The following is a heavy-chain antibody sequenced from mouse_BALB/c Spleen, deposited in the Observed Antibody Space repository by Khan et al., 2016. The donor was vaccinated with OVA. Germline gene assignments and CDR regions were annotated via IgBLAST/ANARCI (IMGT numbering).Heavy chain of an antibody. V-gene: IGHV1-4*01. D-gene: IGHD1-1*01. Sequence: QVQLQQSGAELARPGASVKMSCKASGYTFTSYWMHWVKQRPGQGLEWIGYINPSTDYTYYNQNFKDKATLTADKSSNTAYMQLTSLTSEDSAVFYCVNQDSSSAWFTYWGQGTLVTVSA. J-gene: IGHJ3*01. CDR3: VNQDSSSAWFTY. CDR2: INPSTDYT. CDR1: GYTFTSYW.